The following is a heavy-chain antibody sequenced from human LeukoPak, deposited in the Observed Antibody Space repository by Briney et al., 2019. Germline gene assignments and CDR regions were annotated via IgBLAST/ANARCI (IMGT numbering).Heavy chain of an antibody. CDR2: IYYSGST. CDR3: ARGGGGAVAGRRSYYYYGMDV. CDR1: GGSISSGGYY. J-gene: IGHJ6*04. V-gene: IGHV4-61*08. D-gene: IGHD6-19*01. Sequence: SETLSLTCTVSGGSISSGGYYWSWIRQHPGKGLEWIGYIYYSGSTNYNPSLKSRVTISVDTSKNQFSLKLSSVTAADTAVYYCARGGGGAVAGRRSYYYYGMDVWGKGTTVTVSS.